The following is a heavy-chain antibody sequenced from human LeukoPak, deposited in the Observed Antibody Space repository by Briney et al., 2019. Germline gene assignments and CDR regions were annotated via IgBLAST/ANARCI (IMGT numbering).Heavy chain of an antibody. V-gene: IGHV1-46*01. J-gene: IGHJ4*02. CDR3: ARGEGYYYDPVGNDY. CDR1: GYTFTSYY. D-gene: IGHD3-22*01. Sequence: ASVKVSCKASGYTFTSYYMHWVRQAPGQGLEWMGIINPSGGSTSYAQKFQGRVTMTRGAFTSTVYMELSSLRSEDTAVYYCARGEGYYYDPVGNDYWGQGTLVTVSS. CDR2: INPSGGST.